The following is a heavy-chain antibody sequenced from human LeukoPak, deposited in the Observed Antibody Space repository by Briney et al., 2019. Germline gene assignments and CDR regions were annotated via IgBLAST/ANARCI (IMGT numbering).Heavy chain of an antibody. V-gene: IGHV4-34*01. CDR1: GGSFSGYY. CDR3: ARVLAVAGVYNWFDP. CDR2: INHSGST. D-gene: IGHD6-19*01. Sequence: SETLSLTCAVYGGSFSGYYWSWIRQPPGKGLEWIGEINHSGSTNYNPSLKSRVTISVDTSKNQFSLKLSSVTAADTAVYYCARVLAVAGVYNWFDPWGQGTLVTVSS. J-gene: IGHJ5*02.